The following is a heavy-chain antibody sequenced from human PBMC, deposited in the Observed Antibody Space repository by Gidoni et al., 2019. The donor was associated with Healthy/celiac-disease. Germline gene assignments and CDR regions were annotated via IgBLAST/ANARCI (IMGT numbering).Heavy chain of an antibody. CDR3: ARQAVAGTNWFDP. V-gene: IGHV4-38-2*02. CDR2: IYHSGIT. J-gene: IGHJ5*02. Sequence: QVQLQESGPGLVQPSEPLSLTCTVSGYSISSGYYWGWIRQHPGQGLAWIGSIYHSGITYYNPSLKSRVTISVDTSKNQFSLKLSSVTAADTAVYYCARQAVAGTNWFDPWGQGTLVTVSS. CDR1: GYSISSGYY. D-gene: IGHD6-19*01.